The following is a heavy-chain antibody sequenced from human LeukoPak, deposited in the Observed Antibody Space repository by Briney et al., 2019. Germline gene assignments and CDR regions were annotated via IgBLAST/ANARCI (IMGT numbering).Heavy chain of an antibody. J-gene: IGHJ4*02. V-gene: IGHV4-34*01. D-gene: IGHD6-19*01. CDR3: ATRRMAVAGRRPFDY. Sequence: PSETLSLTCAVYGGSFSGYYWSWIRQPPGKGLEWIGEINHSGSTNYNPSLKSRVTISVDTSKNQFSLKLSSVTAADTAVYYCATRRMAVAGRRPFDYWGQGTLVTVSS. CDR2: INHSGST. CDR1: GGSFSGYY.